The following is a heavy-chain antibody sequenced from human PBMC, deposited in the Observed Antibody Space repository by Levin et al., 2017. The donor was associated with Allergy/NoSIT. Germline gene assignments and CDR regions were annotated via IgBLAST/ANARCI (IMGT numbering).Heavy chain of an antibody. D-gene: IGHD4/OR15-4a*01. J-gene: IGHJ3*01. CDR1: GFPFRLYA. Sequence: GGSLRLSCVASGFPFRLYAMHWVRQAPGKGLEWVTVVSYDGSVKYFSDSVKGRFTISRDNPKNVVYLHMNSLRPEDSAVYYCARDPDYRNASGTFDLWGQGTMVTVSS. V-gene: IGHV3-30*04. CDR2: VSYDGSVK. CDR3: ARDPDYRNASGTFDL.